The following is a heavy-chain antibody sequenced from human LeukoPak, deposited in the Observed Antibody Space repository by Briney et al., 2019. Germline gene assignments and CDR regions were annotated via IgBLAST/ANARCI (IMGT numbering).Heavy chain of an antibody. CDR1: GGSISSYY. J-gene: IGHJ6*03. CDR2: IYYSGST. Sequence: SETLSLTCTVSGGSISSYYWSWIRQPPGKGLEWIGYIYYSGSTNYNPSLKSRVTISVDTSKNQFSLKLSSVTAADTAVYYCARITDYYYYMDVWGKGTTVTVSS. D-gene: IGHD1-20*01. V-gene: IGHV4-59*01. CDR3: ARITDYYYYMDV.